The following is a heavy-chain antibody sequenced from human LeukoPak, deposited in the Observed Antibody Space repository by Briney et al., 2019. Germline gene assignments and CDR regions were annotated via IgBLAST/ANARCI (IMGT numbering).Heavy chain of an antibody. V-gene: IGHV1-2*02. J-gene: IGHJ6*03. CDR1: GYTFSGYY. Sequence: GASVKVSCKASGYTFSGYYMHWVRQAPGQGLEWMGWINPNSGGTNYAQKFQGRVTMTRDTSISTAYMELSRLRSDDTAVYYCARDPTTVTTSVAPNYYYYMDVWGKGTTVTVSS. D-gene: IGHD4-11*01. CDR2: INPNSGGT. CDR3: ARDPTTVTTSVAPNYYYYMDV.